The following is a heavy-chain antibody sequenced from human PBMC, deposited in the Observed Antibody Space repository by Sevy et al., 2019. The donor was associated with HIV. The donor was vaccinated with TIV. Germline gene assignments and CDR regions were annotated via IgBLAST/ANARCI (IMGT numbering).Heavy chain of an antibody. V-gene: IGHV3-30-3*01. CDR2: ISYDGSNK. CDR1: GFTFSSYA. J-gene: IGHJ4*02. Sequence: GSLRLSCAASGFTFSSYAMHWVRQAPGKGLEWVAVISYDGSNKYYADSVKGRFTISRDNSKNKLYLQMNSLRAEDTAVYYCARDLSPITVAGPDYWGQGTLVTVSS. D-gene: IGHD5-12*01. CDR3: ARDLSPITVAGPDY.